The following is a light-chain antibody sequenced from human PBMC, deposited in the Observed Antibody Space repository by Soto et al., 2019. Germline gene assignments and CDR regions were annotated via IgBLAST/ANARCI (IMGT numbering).Light chain of an antibody. CDR1: QSLSSSY. CDR3: QQYGSSHT. Sequence: EIVLTQSPGTLSLSPGERATLSCRASQSLSSSYLAWYQQKPGQAPRLLIYGASSRAIGIPDRFSGSVSGSDFILTINRLEPEDFAVYYCQQYGSSHTFGQGTKVDIK. J-gene: IGKJ1*01. CDR2: GAS. V-gene: IGKV3-20*01.